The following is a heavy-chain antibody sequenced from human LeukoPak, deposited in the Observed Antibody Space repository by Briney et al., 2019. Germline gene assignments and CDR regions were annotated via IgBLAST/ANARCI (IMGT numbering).Heavy chain of an antibody. V-gene: IGHV3-21*01. D-gene: IGHD6-13*01. CDR3: AREISYSSSWWGYYMDV. CDR2: ISSSSSYI. Sequence: GGSLRLSCAASGFTFSSYSMNWVRQAPGKGREWVSSISSSSSYIYYADSVKGRFTISRDNAKNSLYLQMNSLRAEDTAVYYCAREISYSSSWWGYYMDVWGKGTTVTVSS. J-gene: IGHJ6*03. CDR1: GFTFSSYS.